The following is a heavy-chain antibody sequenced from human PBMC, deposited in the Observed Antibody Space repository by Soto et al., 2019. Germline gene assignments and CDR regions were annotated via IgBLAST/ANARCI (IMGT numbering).Heavy chain of an antibody. CDR3: GIGGGQIYYKGLDV. CDR2: ISGTGDTK. V-gene: IGHV3-11*01. CDR1: GLFFSDYY. Sequence: PGGSLRLSCAASGLFFSDYYLSWIRQAPGKALECVAYISGTGDTKYYADSVTGRFTISRDNPKNSLYLQMNSLRPEDAAVYYCGIGGGQIYYKGLDVWGQGTTVTVSS. D-gene: IGHD3-10*01. J-gene: IGHJ6*02.